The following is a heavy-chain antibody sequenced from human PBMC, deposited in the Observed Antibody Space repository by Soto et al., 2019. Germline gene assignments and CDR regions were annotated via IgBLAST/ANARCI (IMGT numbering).Heavy chain of an antibody. CDR1: GFTFSSYA. J-gene: IGHJ4*02. CDR2: ISSSGGST. Sequence: EVQLLESGGDLIQPGGSLRLSSAASGFTFSSYAMSWVRQAPGKGLGWVSAISSSGGSTFYADSVKGRFTISGDDTRNTLYLQMNSMRAEDRARYDCSKYQPISLTRPYYDYLGQGPLVTVSS. V-gene: IGHV3-23*01. D-gene: IGHD1-20*01. CDR3: SKYQPISLTRPYYDY.